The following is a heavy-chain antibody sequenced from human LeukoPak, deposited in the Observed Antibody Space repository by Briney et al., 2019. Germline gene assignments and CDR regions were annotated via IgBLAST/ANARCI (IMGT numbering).Heavy chain of an antibody. J-gene: IGHJ4*02. CDR3: ARAGNNWSFDY. CDR2: IYYGGNT. Sequence: ASETLSLTCTVSGDSVSIYYWSWIRQPPGKGLEWIGYIYYGGNTNYNPSLKSRVTMAVDTSKNQFSLKVSSVTAADTAVYYCARAGNNWSFDYWGQGTLVTVSS. D-gene: IGHD1-1*01. V-gene: IGHV4-59*02. CDR1: GDSVSIYY.